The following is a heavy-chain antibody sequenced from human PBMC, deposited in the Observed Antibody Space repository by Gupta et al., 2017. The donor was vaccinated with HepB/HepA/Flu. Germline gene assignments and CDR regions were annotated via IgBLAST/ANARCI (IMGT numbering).Heavy chain of an antibody. V-gene: IGHV1-18*01. D-gene: IGHD3-3*01. CDR3: AREGGGNFDFWNGYYFRFDY. J-gene: IGHJ4*02. Sequence: QVQLVQSGAEVKKPGASVKVSCKASGYPFTSYGINWVRKAPGQGLEGMGWISAYNGNTNKEQKLQGRVTRTTDTSTSTAYMELRSLRSDDTAVYYCAREGGGNFDFWNGYYFRFDYWGQGTLVTVSS. CDR1: GYPFTSYG. CDR2: ISAYNGNT.